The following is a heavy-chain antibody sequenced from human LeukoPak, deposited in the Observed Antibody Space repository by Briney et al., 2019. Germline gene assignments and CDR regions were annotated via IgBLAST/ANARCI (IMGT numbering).Heavy chain of an antibody. CDR1: GYTFTSYG. CDR2: INPNSGGT. V-gene: IGHV1-2*02. J-gene: IGHJ4*02. Sequence: ASVKVSCKASGYTFTSYGISWVRQAPGQGLEWMGWINPNSGGTNYAQKFQGRVTMTRDTSISTAYMELSRLRSDDTAVYYCARGMSYDSSGYYWSFDYWGQGTLVTVSS. D-gene: IGHD3-22*01. CDR3: ARGMSYDSSGYYWSFDY.